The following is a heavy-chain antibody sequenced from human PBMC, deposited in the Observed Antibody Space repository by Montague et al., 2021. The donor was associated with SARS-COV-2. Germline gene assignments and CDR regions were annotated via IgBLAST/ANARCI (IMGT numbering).Heavy chain of an antibody. J-gene: IGHJ6*02. CDR3: ARDYGDYSYYYGLDV. V-gene: IGHV4-61*02. Sequence: TLSLTCTVSGGSIRSGSYYWSWIRQPAGKGLEWIGRIYSSGSTNCNPSPKSRVTMSVDTSKNQFSLKVSSVTAADTAVYYCARDYGDYSYYYGLDVWGQGTRVTVSS. CDR2: IYSSGST. CDR1: GGSIRSGSYY. D-gene: IGHD4-17*01.